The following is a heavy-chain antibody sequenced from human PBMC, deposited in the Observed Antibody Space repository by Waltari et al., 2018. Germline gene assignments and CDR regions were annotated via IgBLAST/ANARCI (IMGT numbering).Heavy chain of an antibody. Sequence: QVQLQESGPGLVKPSETLSLTCAVSGYSISSGYYWGWIRQPPGKGLEWIGSIYHSGSTYYNPSLTSRVTISVDTSKNQFSLKLSSVTAADTAVYYCARLGIAAAGTSIDYWGQGTLVTVSS. V-gene: IGHV4-38-2*01. J-gene: IGHJ4*02. CDR2: IYHSGST. D-gene: IGHD6-13*01. CDR1: GYSISSGYY. CDR3: ARLGIAAAGTSIDY.